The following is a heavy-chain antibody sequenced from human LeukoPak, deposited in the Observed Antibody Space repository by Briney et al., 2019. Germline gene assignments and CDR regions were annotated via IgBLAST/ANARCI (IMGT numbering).Heavy chain of an antibody. CDR2: MNPNSGNT. Sequence: ASVKVSCKASGYTFTSYDINWVRQATGQGLEWMGWMNPNSGNTGYAQKFQGRVTITRNTSISTAYMELSSLRSEDTAVYYCARVITHFNWFDPWGQGTLATVSS. J-gene: IGHJ5*02. D-gene: IGHD1-20*01. CDR1: GYTFTSYD. CDR3: ARVITHFNWFDP. V-gene: IGHV1-8*03.